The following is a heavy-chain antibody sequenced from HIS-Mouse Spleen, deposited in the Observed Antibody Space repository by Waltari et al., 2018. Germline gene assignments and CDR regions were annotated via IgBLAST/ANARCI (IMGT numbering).Heavy chain of an antibody. J-gene: IGHJ3*02. CDR1: GFTFSREW. D-gene: IGHD3-16*01. Sequence: EVQLVESGGGLVQPGGSLRLSCAASGFTFSREWMSWVRQAPGKGLEWVANIKQDGSEKYYVDSVKGRFTISRDNAKNSLYLQMNSLRAEDTAVYYCARYEGGAFDIWGQGTMVTVSS. CDR3: ARYEGGAFDI. CDR2: IKQDGSEK. V-gene: IGHV3-7*01.